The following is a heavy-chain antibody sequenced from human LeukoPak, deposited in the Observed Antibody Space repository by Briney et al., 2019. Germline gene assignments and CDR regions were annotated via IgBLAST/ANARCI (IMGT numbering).Heavy chain of an antibody. CDR1: GYSFTSYW. D-gene: IGHD3-22*01. V-gene: IGHV5-10-1*01. CDR2: IDPSDSYT. CDR3: AIHYDYGSSGYLTY. Sequence: GESLKISCKGSGYSFTSYWISWVRQMPGKGLEWMGRIDPSDSYTNYSPSFQGHVTISAGKSISTAYRQWSSLKASHTAMYYCAIHYDYGSSGYLTYWGQGTLVTVSS. J-gene: IGHJ4*02.